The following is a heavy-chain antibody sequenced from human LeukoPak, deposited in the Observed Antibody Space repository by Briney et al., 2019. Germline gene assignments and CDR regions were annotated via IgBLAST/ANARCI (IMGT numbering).Heavy chain of an antibody. CDR1: GYTFTSYY. Sequence: GASVKVSCKASGYTFTSYYMHWVRQAPGQGLEWMGIINPSGGRTSYAQKLQGRVTMTTDTSTSTAYMELRSLRSDNTAVYYCARERPDVLLWFGEFLFWFDPWGQGTLVTVSS. CDR2: INPSGGRT. D-gene: IGHD3-10*01. J-gene: IGHJ5*02. CDR3: ARERPDVLLWFGEFLFWFDP. V-gene: IGHV1-46*01.